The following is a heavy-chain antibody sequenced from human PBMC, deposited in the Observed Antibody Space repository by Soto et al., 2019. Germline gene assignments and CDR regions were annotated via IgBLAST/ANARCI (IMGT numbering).Heavy chain of an antibody. Sequence: GGSLRLSCAASGFTFSSYAMGWVRQAPGKGLEWVSAISGSGGSTYYADSVKGRFTISRDNSKNTLYLQMNSLRAEDTAVYYCAKGKSSYGVVVISYFDYWGQGTLVTVSS. V-gene: IGHV3-23*01. CDR2: ISGSGGST. J-gene: IGHJ4*02. D-gene: IGHD3-22*01. CDR3: AKGKSSYGVVVISYFDY. CDR1: GFTFSSYA.